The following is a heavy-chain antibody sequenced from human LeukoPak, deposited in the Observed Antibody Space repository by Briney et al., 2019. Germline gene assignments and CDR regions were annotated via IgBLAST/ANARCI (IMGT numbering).Heavy chain of an antibody. CDR2: ISSSGSTI. V-gene: IGHV3-48*03. CDR3: ARRSWIQLWLLFDY. Sequence: GGSLRLSCAASGFTFSSYEMNWVRHAPGKGLEWVSYISSSGSTIYYADSVKGRFTISRDSAKSSLYLQMNSLRAEDTAVYYCARRSWIQLWLLFDYWGQGTLVTVSS. CDR1: GFTFSSYE. J-gene: IGHJ4*02. D-gene: IGHD5-18*01.